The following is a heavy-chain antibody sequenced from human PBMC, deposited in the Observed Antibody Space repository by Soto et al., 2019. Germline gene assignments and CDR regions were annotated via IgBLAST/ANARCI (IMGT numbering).Heavy chain of an antibody. CDR2: IYSGGAP. CDR1: GFSVSSNY. V-gene: IGHV3-53*01. J-gene: IGHJ4*02. CDR3: ARVPSSSYHYFDY. Sequence: GSLRLSCAASGFSVSSNYMSWVRQAPGKGLEWVSVIYSGGAPYYADSVKGRFTISRDNSKNTLYLQMSSLRAEDTAVYYCARVPSSSYHYFDYWGQGTLVTVSS. D-gene: IGHD6-13*01.